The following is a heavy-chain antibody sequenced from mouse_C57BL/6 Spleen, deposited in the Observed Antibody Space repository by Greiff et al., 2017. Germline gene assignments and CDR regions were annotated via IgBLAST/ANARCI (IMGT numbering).Heavy chain of an antibody. CDR2: IYPGDGDT. V-gene: IGHV1-82*01. J-gene: IGHJ2*01. CDR3: ARDSSGCLDY. Sequence: VQLQQSGPELVKPGASVKISCKASGYAFSSSWMNWVKQRPGKGLEWIGRIYPGDGDTNYNGKFKGKATLTADKSSSTAYMQLSSLTSEDSAVYFGARDSSGCLDYWGQGTTLTVSS. D-gene: IGHD3-2*02. CDR1: GYAFSSSW.